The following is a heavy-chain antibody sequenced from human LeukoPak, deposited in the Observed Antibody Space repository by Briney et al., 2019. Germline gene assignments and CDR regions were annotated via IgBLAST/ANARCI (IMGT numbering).Heavy chain of an antibody. CDR3: ARANSKLYYYYGMDV. V-gene: IGHV3-30-3*01. D-gene: IGHD1-20*01. CDR2: ISYDGSNK. J-gene: IGHJ6*02. CDR1: GFTFSSYA. Sequence: GGSLRLSCAASGFTFSSYAMHWVRQAPGKGLEWVAVISYDGSNKYYADSVKGRFTISRDNAKNSLYLQMNSLRAEDTAVYYCARANSKLYYYYGMDVWGQGTTVTVSS.